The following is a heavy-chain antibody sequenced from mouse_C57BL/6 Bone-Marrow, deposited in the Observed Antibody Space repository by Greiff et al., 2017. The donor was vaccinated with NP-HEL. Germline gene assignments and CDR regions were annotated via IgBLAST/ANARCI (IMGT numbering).Heavy chain of an antibody. CDR2: FHPYNDDT. CDR1: GYTFTTYP. CDR3: ARGGNYWYYFDY. Sequence: QVQLKESGAELVKPGASVKMSCKASGYTFTTYPIEWVKQNHGKSLEWIGNFHPYNDDTAYNEKFKNKATLTVEKSSSTVYLELSRLTSDDSSVYYCARGGNYWYYFDYWGQGTTLTVSS. J-gene: IGHJ2*01. V-gene: IGHV1-47*01. D-gene: IGHD2-1*01.